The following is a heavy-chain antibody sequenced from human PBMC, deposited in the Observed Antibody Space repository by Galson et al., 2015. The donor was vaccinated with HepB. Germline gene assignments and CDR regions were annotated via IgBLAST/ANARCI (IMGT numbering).Heavy chain of an antibody. CDR2: ISGSGGST. CDR3: AKDRGLPPTVTPNYYYYYGMDV. D-gene: IGHD4-17*01. J-gene: IGHJ6*02. Sequence: SLRLSCAASGFTFSNSAMSWVRQAPGKGLEWVSAISGSGGSTYYADSVKGRFTISRDNSKNTLYLQMNSLRAEDTAVYYCAKDRGLPPTVTPNYYYYYGMDVWGQGTTVTVSS. V-gene: IGHV3-23*01. CDR1: GFTFSNSA.